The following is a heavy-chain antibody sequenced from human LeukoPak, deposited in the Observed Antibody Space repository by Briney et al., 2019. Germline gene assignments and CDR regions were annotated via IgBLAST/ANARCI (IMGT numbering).Heavy chain of an antibody. CDR2: IKQDGSEK. CDR3: ARDQNYGSGSCTDY. V-gene: IGHV3-7*01. D-gene: IGHD3-10*01. J-gene: IGHJ4*02. Sequence: PGGSLRLSCAASGFTFSSYWMSWVRQAPGKGLEWVANIKQDGSEKYYVDSVKGRFTISRDNAKNSLYLQMNSLRAEDTAVYYCARDQNYGSGSCTDYWGQGTLVTVSS. CDR1: GFTFSSYW.